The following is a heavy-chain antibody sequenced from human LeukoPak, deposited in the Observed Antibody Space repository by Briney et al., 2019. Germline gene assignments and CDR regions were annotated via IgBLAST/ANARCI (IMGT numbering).Heavy chain of an antibody. Sequence: GASVKVSCKVSGYTLTELSMHWVRQAPGKGLEWMGGFDPEDGETIYAQKFQGRVTMTEDTSTDAAYMELSSLRSEDTAVYYCATFGRYFIAVAAGYFDLWGRGTLVTVSS. CDR2: FDPEDGET. D-gene: IGHD6-19*01. CDR1: GYTLTELS. V-gene: IGHV1-24*01. CDR3: ATFGRYFIAVAAGYFDL. J-gene: IGHJ2*01.